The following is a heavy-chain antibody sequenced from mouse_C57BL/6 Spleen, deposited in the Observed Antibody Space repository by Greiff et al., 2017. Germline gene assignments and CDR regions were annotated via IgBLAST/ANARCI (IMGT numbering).Heavy chain of an antibody. J-gene: IGHJ4*01. Sequence: QVHVKQSGPELVKPGASVKISCKASGYAFSSSWMNWVKQRPGKGLEWIGRIYPGDGDTNYNGKFKGKATLTADKSYSTAYMQLSSLTSEDSAVYFCARRYYGNYQDAMDYWGQGTSVTVSS. CDR3: ARRYYGNYQDAMDY. CDR1: GYAFSSSW. CDR2: IYPGDGDT. D-gene: IGHD2-1*01. V-gene: IGHV1-82*01.